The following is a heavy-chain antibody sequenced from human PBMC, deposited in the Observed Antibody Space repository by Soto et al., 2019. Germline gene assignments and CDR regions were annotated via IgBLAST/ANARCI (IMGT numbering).Heavy chain of an antibody. CDR2: IITMFNTA. CDR1: GGSDVFNNYP. D-gene: IGHD6-19*01. V-gene: IGHV1-69*01. J-gene: IGHJ5*02. CDR3: ARHYPTAVSGAGWFDT. Sequence: QVQLVQSGAEIKKPASSVKVSCKASGGSDVFNNYPVSWVRQAPGQGLEWMGAIITMFNTADYAQRFLGRVTIPADQFTRTVYMELPSLTSADTAVYYCARHYPTAVSGAGWFDTWGQGTLVTVSS.